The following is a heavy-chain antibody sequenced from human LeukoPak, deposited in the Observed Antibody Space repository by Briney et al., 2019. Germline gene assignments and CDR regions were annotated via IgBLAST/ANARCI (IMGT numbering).Heavy chain of an antibody. CDR1: GGSISSGDYY. CDR2: IYYSGST. CDR3: ARGDGGSTRPPNFDY. Sequence: PSETLSLTCTVSGGSISSGDYYWSWIRQPPGKGLEWIGYIYYSGSTYYNPSLKSRVTISVDTSKNQFSLKLSSVTAADTAVYYCARGDGGSTRPPNFDYWGQGTLVTVSS. D-gene: IGHD2-2*01. J-gene: IGHJ4*02. V-gene: IGHV4-30-4*02.